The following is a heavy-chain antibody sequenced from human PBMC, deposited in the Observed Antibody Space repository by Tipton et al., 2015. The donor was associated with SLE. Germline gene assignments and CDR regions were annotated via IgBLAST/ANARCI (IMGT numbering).Heavy chain of an antibody. Sequence: TLSLTCTVSGGSFSGYYWSWIRQPPGKGLEWIGYISHSGSTYYNPSLRSRVTISVDTSKNQLSLKLSSVTAADTAVYYCARRGMFRGLTNWFDPWGQGTLVTVSS. V-gene: IGHV4-34*01. CDR1: GGSFSGYY. D-gene: IGHD3-10*01. CDR3: ARRGMFRGLTNWFDP. J-gene: IGHJ5*02. CDR2: ISHSGST.